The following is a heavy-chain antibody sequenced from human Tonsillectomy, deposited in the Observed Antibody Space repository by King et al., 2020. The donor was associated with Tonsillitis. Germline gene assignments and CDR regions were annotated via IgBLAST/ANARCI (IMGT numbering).Heavy chain of an antibody. CDR3: ARDQEAEGWFDP. CDR1: GFTFSSYS. CDR2: ISSSSTYI. J-gene: IGHJ5*02. V-gene: IGHV3-21*01. Sequence: VQLVESGGGLVKPGGSLRLSCAASGFTFSSYSMNWVRQAPGKGLEWVSSISSSSTYIYYADSVKGRFTISRDNAKNSLYLQMNSLRAEDTAVYYCARDQEAEGWFDPWGQGTLVTVSS.